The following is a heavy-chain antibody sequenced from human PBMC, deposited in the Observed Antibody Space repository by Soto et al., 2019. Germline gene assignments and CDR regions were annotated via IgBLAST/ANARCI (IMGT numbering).Heavy chain of an antibody. J-gene: IGHJ6*01. D-gene: IGHD1-1*01. V-gene: IGHV4-4*02. Sequence: QVQPQESGPGLVKPSDTLSLTCAVSVGSINSVNWWSWVRQSPGKGLEWIGEMHPGGSTNYNPSLQSRVTVSMDKSRNQFSLRMSSVTAADTAVYFCARHGHNIYGFDVWGRGTTVTVSS. CDR1: VGSINSVNW. CDR3: ARHGHNIYGFDV. CDR2: MHPGGST.